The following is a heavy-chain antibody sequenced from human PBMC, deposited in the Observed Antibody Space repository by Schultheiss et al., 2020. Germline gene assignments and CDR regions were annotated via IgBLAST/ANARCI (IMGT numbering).Heavy chain of an antibody. V-gene: IGHV3-9*01. CDR2: ISWNSGSI. D-gene: IGHD2-21*01. J-gene: IGHJ4*02. Sequence: SLKISCAASGFAFSTYGMHWVRQGPGKGLEWLSGISWNSGSIGYAESVKGRFTISRNNAKGSLDLQMNSLRAEDTAVYYCARDTLCYDYWGQGTLVTVSS. CDR1: GFAFSTYG. CDR3: ARDTLCYDY.